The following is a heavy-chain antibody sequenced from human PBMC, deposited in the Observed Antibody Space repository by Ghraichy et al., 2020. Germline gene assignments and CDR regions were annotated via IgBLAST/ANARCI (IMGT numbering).Heavy chain of an antibody. CDR3: ARVSREICSGVNCYFFHFDQ. Sequence: GGSLRLSCAASGFTVSNNYMSWVRQAPGKGLEWVSVIYSGGSTYYADSVKGRFTISRDNSKNTLHLQMNSLRAEDTAVYYCARVSREICSGVNCYFFHFDQWGQGTLVTVSS. CDR2: IYSGGST. V-gene: IGHV3-53*01. J-gene: IGHJ4*02. D-gene: IGHD2-15*01. CDR1: GFTVSNNY.